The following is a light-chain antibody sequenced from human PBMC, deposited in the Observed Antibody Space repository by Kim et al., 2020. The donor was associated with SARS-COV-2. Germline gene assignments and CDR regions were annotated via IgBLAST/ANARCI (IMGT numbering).Light chain of an antibody. J-gene: IGKJ5*01. V-gene: IGKV3-20*01. CDR3: QQCAHSPIT. CDR1: QSVTNNY. Sequence: EIVLTQSPGTLSLSPGERATLSCRASQSVTNNYLAWFQQKPGQAPRLLIYDASSRATGIPDRFSGSGSGTDFTLTINRLEPEDFAVYYCQQCAHSPITFGQGTRLEIK. CDR2: DAS.